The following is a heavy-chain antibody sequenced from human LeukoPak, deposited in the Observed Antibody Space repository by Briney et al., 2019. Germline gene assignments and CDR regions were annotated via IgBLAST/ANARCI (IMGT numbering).Heavy chain of an antibody. D-gene: IGHD3-10*01. CDR1: GDSISSSY. CDR3: ARQIGAPGFDY. J-gene: IGHJ4*02. Sequence: SETLSLTCTVSGDSISSSYWTWIRQPPGKGLEWIGYIYYSGTTDYNPSLRSRVTISVDTPKNQFSLKLTSVTAADTAVYYCARQIGAPGFDYWGQGTLVTVSS. V-gene: IGHV4-59*01. CDR2: IYYSGTT.